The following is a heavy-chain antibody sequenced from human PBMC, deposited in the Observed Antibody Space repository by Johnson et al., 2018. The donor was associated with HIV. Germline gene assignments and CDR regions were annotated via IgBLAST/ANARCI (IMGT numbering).Heavy chain of an antibody. CDR2: ISYDGSNK. Sequence: QVQLVESGGGLVKPGGSLTLSCAASGFTFSSYAMHWVRQAPGKGLEWVAVISYDGSNKYYADSVKGRFTISRDNSKNTLYLQMNSLRAEDTAVYYCARATIVVLPAGAFDIWGQGTMVAVSS. J-gene: IGHJ3*02. CDR3: ARATIVVLPAGAFDI. V-gene: IGHV3-30-3*01. D-gene: IGHD2-2*01. CDR1: GFTFSSYA.